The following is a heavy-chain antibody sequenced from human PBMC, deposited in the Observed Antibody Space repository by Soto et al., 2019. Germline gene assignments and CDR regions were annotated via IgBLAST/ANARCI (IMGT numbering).Heavy chain of an antibody. CDR2: ISGSGGST. CDR1: GFTFSSYA. CDR3: ASYSSGWPYYYYYGMDV. V-gene: IGHV3-23*01. Sequence: PGGSLRLSCAASGFTFSSYAMSWVRQAPGKGLEWVSAISGSGGSTYYADSVKGRFTISRDNSKNTLYLQMNSLRAEDTAVYYCASYSSGWPYYYYYGMDVWGQGTTVTVSS. J-gene: IGHJ6*02. D-gene: IGHD6-19*01.